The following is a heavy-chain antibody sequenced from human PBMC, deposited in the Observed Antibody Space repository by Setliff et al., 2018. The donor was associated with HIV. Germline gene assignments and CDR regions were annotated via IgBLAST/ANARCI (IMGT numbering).Heavy chain of an antibody. V-gene: IGHV1-58*02. CDR3: AASKYYYDSSGSADDAFDI. D-gene: IGHD3-22*01. Sequence: SVKVSCKASGFTFTSSAMQWVRQARGQRLEWIGWIAVGSGNTNYAQKFQERVTITRDMSTSTAYMELSSLRSEDTAVYYCAASKYYYDSSGSADDAFDIWGQGTMVTVS. J-gene: IGHJ3*02. CDR1: GFTFTSSA. CDR2: IAVGSGNT.